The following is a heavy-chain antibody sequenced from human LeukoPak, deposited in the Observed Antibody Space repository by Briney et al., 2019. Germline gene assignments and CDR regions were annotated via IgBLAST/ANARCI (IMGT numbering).Heavy chain of an antibody. D-gene: IGHD7-27*01. CDR3: ARGLWGIDY. Sequence: GGSLRPSCAASGFTLGSYWMHWVRQAPGKGLVWVSRITTDGSSINYADSVKGRFTISRDNAENTLYLEMKSLRAEDTAVYYCARGLWGIDYWGQGALVTVSS. CDR1: GFTLGSYW. J-gene: IGHJ4*02. CDR2: ITTDGSSI. V-gene: IGHV3-74*01.